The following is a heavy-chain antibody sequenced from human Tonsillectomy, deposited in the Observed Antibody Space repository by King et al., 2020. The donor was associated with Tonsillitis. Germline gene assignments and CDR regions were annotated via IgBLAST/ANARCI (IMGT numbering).Heavy chain of an antibody. CDR1: GYTFTSYG. J-gene: IGHJ3*02. D-gene: IGHD2-15*01. CDR3: ARDRAIAVVVAAVSDAFDI. CDR2: ISTYNGNT. V-gene: IGHV1-18*04. Sequence: HVQLVESGGEVKKPGASVKVSCKASGYTFTSYGISWVRQAPGQGLEWMGWISTYNGNTNYAEKLQDRVTMTTDTSTSTAYMELRSLRSDDTAVYYCARDRAIAVVVAAVSDAFDIWGQGTMVTVSS.